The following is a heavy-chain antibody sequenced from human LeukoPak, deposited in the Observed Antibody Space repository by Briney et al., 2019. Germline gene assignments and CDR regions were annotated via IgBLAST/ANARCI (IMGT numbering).Heavy chain of an antibody. V-gene: IGHV3-48*02. D-gene: IGHD1-20*01. CDR3: ASYNWNDGFFDY. Sequence: PGGSLRLSCVASGFTFSYYSMNWVRQAPGKGLEWVSYINSISGEIWYADSVKGRFTISRDDAKNSLYLQMNSLRDEDTAVYYCASYNWNDGFFDYWGQGTLVTVSS. J-gene: IGHJ4*02. CDR2: INSISGEI. CDR1: GFTFSYYS.